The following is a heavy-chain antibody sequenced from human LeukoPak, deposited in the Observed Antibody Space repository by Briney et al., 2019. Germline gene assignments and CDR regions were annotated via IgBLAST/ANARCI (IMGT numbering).Heavy chain of an antibody. CDR3: ARGEAYYDSGSSLDY. Sequence: GGSLRLSCAASGFTFSTYGMHWVRQAPGKGLVWVSRINSDGSSTSYADSVKGRFTISRDNSKNTLYLQMNSLRAEDTAVYFCARGEAYYDSGSSLDYWGQGTLVTVSS. CDR1: GFTFSTYG. J-gene: IGHJ4*02. V-gene: IGHV3-74*01. CDR2: INSDGSST. D-gene: IGHD3-10*01.